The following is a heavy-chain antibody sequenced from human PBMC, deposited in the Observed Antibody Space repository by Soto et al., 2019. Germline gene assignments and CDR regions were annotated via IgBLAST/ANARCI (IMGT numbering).Heavy chain of an antibody. Sequence: QVQLVQSGAEVKKPGSSVKVSCKASGGTFSSYAISWVRQAPGQGLEWMGGIIPIFGTANYAQKFQGRVTITADESTSTAYMELSSLRSEDTAVYYCASSLNPYYDSSGYYAYWGQGTLVTVSS. V-gene: IGHV1-69*01. D-gene: IGHD3-22*01. CDR2: IIPIFGTA. CDR1: GGTFSSYA. J-gene: IGHJ4*02. CDR3: ASSLNPYYDSSGYYAY.